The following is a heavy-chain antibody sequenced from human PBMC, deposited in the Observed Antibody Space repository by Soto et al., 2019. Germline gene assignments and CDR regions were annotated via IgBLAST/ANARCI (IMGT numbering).Heavy chain of an antibody. CDR2: IYYSGST. D-gene: IGHD6-19*01. J-gene: IGHJ4*02. Sequence: SETLSLTCTVSGGSISSYYWSWIRQPPGKGLEWIGYIYYSGSTNYNPSLKSRVTISVDTSKNQFSLKLSSVTAADTAVYYCASSYSSGWYSSRPFDYWGQGTLVTVSS. CDR1: GGSISSYY. CDR3: ASSYSSGWYSSRPFDY. V-gene: IGHV4-59*01.